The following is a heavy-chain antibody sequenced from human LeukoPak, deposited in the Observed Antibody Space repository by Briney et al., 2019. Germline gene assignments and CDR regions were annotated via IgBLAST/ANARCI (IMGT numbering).Heavy chain of an antibody. CDR2: ISSSGSTI. J-gene: IGHJ6*04. CDR1: GFTFSSYE. V-gene: IGHV3-48*03. Sequence: GGSLRLSCEASGFTFSSYEMNWVRQAPGKGLEWVSYISSSGSTIYYADSVKGRFTISRDNAKNSLYLQMNSLRAEDTAVYYCASSLYYYGMDVWGKGTTVTVSS. CDR3: ASSLYYYGMDV.